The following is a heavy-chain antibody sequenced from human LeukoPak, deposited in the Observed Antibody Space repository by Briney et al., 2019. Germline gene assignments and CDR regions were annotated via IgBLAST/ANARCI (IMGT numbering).Heavy chain of an antibody. V-gene: IGHV4-34*01. Sequence: SETLSLTCTVSGGSFSGFYWTWIRQPPGKGLEWIGEITHTGSTNYHPSLMSRVTISVDTSKSQFSLKLSSVTAADTTVYYCARGAPGRDDGLDIWGQGKMVTASS. D-gene: IGHD5-24*01. J-gene: IGHJ3*02. CDR2: ITHTGST. CDR3: ARGAPGRDDGLDI. CDR1: GGSFSGFY.